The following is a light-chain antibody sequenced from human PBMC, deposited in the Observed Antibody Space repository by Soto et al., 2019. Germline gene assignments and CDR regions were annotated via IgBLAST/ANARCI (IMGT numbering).Light chain of an antibody. CDR1: SSDVGGYNF. J-gene: IGLJ3*02. CDR3: CSHSASIHWV. Sequence: QSALTQPASVSGSPGQSITISCTGTSSDVGGYNFVSWYQQHPGNAPKLIIHEVLNRPSGVSSRFSGSKSGNTASLTISGLQAEDDAVYYCCSHSASIHWVFGGGTKPTVL. CDR2: EVL. V-gene: IGLV2-14*03.